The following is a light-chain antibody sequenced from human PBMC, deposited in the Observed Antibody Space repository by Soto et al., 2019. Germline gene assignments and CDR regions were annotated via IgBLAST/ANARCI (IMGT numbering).Light chain of an antibody. CDR2: GAS. J-gene: IGKJ2*01. V-gene: IGKV3-15*01. CDR3: QRYNNWPYS. Sequence: EIVVTQSPATLSVSPGETATLSCRASQSISNNLAWHQQKPGQAPRLLIYGASTTATGIPARFSGSGSGTEFTLTISSLQSEDFAVYYCQRYNNWPYSFGQGTKLEIK. CDR1: QSISNN.